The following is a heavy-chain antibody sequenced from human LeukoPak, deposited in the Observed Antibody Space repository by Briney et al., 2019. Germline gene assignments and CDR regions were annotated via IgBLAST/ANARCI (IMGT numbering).Heavy chain of an antibody. CDR1: GGTFSSYA. CDR3: ARVKLDSSGYYFDY. J-gene: IGHJ4*02. CDR2: IILIFGTA. D-gene: IGHD3-22*01. V-gene: IGHV1-69*13. Sequence: ASVKVSCKASGGTFSSYAISWVRQAPGQGLEWMGGIILIFGTANYAQKFQGRVTITADESTSTAYMELSSLRSEDTAVYYCARVKLDSSGYYFDYWGQGTLVTVSS.